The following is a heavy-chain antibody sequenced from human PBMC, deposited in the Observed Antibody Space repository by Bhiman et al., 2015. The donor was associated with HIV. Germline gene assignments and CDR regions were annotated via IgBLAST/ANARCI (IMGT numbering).Heavy chain of an antibody. V-gene: IGHV3-74*01. J-gene: IGHJ6*02. CDR2: INSDGSST. Sequence: EVQLMESGGGLVQPGGSLRLSCAASGFTFNSYWMHWVRQAPGKGLVWVSRINSDGSSTRYADSVKGRFTISRDNAKNSLYLQMNSLRAEDTALYYCAKARGQWEPYYYYGMDVWGQGTTVTVSS. CDR1: GFTFNSYW. CDR3: AKARGQWEPYYYYGMDV. D-gene: IGHD1-26*01.